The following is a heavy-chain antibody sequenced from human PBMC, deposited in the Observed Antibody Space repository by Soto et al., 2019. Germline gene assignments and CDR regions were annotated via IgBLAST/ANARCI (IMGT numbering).Heavy chain of an antibody. CDR2: ISGSGGST. Sequence: GGSLRLSCAASEFTFSIYAMSWVRQAPGKGLEWVSTISGSGGSTYYADSVKGRFTISRDSSKNTLFLQMNSLRAEDTAVYFCARVLCSSSSCYRRGFDFWGQGTLVTVSS. V-gene: IGHV3-23*01. CDR3: ARVLCSSSSCYRRGFDF. D-gene: IGHD2-2*02. J-gene: IGHJ4*02. CDR1: EFTFSIYA.